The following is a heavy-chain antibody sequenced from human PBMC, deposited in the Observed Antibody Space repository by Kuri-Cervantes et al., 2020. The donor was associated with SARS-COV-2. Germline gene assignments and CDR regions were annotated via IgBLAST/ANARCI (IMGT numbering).Heavy chain of an antibody. D-gene: IGHD7-27*01. Sequence: GESLKISCAASGFTFSSYAISWVRQAPGKGLEWVSAISGSGGSTYYADSVKGRFTISRDNSKNTLYLQMNSLRAEDTAVYYCAKTGANWGDYMDVWGKGTTVTVSS. J-gene: IGHJ6*03. CDR1: GFTFSSYA. V-gene: IGHV3-23*01. CDR3: AKTGANWGDYMDV. CDR2: ISGSGGST.